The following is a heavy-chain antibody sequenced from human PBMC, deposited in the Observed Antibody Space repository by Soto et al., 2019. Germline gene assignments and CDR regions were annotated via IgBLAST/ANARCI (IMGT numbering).Heavy chain of an antibody. CDR3: ARASGGCSSTSCYAFDY. V-gene: IGHV1-69*02. Sequence: SVKVSCKASGGTFSSYTISWVRQAPGQGLEWMGRIIPILGIANYAQKFQGRVTITADKSTSTAYMELSSLRSEDTAVYYCARASGGCSSTSCYAFDYWGQGTLVTVSS. CDR1: GGTFSSYT. J-gene: IGHJ4*02. CDR2: IIPILGIA. D-gene: IGHD2-2*01.